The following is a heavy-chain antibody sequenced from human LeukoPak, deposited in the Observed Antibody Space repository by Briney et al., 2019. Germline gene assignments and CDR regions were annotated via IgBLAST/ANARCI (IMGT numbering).Heavy chain of an antibody. Sequence: GGSLRLSCAASGFTFSSYSMNWVRQAPGKGLEWVSSISSSSSYIYYADSVKGRFTISRDNAKNSLYLQMSSLRAEDTAVYYCARDTPYYDILTGYYNRDAFDIWGQGTMVTVSS. J-gene: IGHJ3*02. D-gene: IGHD3-9*01. CDR3: ARDTPYYDILTGYYNRDAFDI. CDR2: ISSSSSYI. V-gene: IGHV3-21*01. CDR1: GFTFSSYS.